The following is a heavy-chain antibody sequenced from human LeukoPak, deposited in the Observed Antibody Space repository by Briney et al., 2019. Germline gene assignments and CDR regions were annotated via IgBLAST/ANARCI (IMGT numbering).Heavy chain of an antibody. J-gene: IGHJ5*02. CDR3: AKDQRPYSSGSVPRFDP. CDR2: ISYDGSNK. CDR1: GFTFSSYG. V-gene: IGHV3-30*18. D-gene: IGHD6-19*01. Sequence: GRSLRLSCAASGFTFSSYGMHWVRQAPGKGLEWVAVISYDGSNKYYADSVKGRFTISRDNSKNTLYLQMNSLRAEDTAVYYCAKDQRPYSSGSVPRFDPWGQGTLVTVSS.